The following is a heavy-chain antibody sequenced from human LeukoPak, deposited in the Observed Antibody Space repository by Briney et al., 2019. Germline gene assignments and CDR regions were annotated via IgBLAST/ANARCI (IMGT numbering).Heavy chain of an antibody. CDR2: INPNSGGT. V-gene: IGHV1-2*02. Sequence: ASVKVSCKASGYTLTGQYMHWVRQAPGQGLEWMGWINPNSGGTNYAQKFQGRVTMTRDTSINTAYMELSRLRSDDTAVYYCAREGTGYFQYKFDHWGQGTLVTVSS. D-gene: IGHD3/OR15-3a*01. J-gene: IGHJ4*02. CDR3: AREGTGYFQYKFDH. CDR1: GYTLTGQY.